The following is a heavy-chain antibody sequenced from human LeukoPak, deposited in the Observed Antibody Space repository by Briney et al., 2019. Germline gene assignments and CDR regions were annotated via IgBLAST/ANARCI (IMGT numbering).Heavy chain of an antibody. CDR1: GFTFSSYS. V-gene: IGHV3-48*01. CDR2: IIGRSSSI. Sequence: GGSLRLSCAASGFTFSSYSMNWVRQAAGKGLEWVSYIIGRSSSIYYADCVNGRFSISRYNAKSSVYLEMDSLRAGDTSVYCCSRDTADVWWIYYYYYYMDVWGKRTTVTVSS. CDR3: SRDTADVWWIYYYYYYMDV. J-gene: IGHJ6*03. D-gene: IGHD2-8*02.